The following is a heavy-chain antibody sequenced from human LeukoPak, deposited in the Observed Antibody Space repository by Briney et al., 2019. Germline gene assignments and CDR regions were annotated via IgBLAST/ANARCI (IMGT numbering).Heavy chain of an antibody. D-gene: IGHD1-1*01. Sequence: SQTLSLTCTVSGGSISSGDYYWSWLRQPPGKGLEWIGYIYYSGSTYYNPSLKSRVTISVDTSKNQFSLKLSSVTAADTAVYYCARVERGFDAFDIWGQGTMVTVSS. V-gene: IGHV4-30-4*08. CDR1: GGSISSGDYY. CDR2: IYYSGST. J-gene: IGHJ3*02. CDR3: ARVERGFDAFDI.